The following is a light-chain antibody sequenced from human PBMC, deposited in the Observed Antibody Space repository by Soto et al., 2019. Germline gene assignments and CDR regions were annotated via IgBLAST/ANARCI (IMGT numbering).Light chain of an antibody. Sequence: ENVFAQSPGPLSFSPGEKATPPCRASQSVSSSYLAWYQQKPGQAPRLLIYGASSRATGIPDRFSGSGSGTDFTLTISRLEPEDFAVYYCQQYGSPITFGPGTKVDIK. CDR2: GAS. V-gene: IGKV3-20*01. CDR1: QSVSSSY. J-gene: IGKJ3*01. CDR3: QQYGSPIT.